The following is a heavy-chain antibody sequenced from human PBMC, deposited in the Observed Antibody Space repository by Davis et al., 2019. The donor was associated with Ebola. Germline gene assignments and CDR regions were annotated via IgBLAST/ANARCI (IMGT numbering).Heavy chain of an antibody. J-gene: IGHJ6*04. V-gene: IGHV4-34*01. Sequence: SETLSLTCTVSGGSISSYYWSWIRQPPGKGLEWIGEINHSGSTNYNPSLKSRVTISVDTSKNQFSLKLSSVTAADTAVYYCAREGYCSGGSCYDYGMDVWGKGTTVTVSS. CDR3: AREGYCSGGSCYDYGMDV. D-gene: IGHD2-15*01. CDR2: INHSGST. CDR1: GGSISSYY.